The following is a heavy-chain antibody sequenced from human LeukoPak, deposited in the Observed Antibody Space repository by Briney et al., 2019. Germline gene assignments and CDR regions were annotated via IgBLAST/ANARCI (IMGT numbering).Heavy chain of an antibody. CDR2: IKPDGSEK. V-gene: IGHV3-7*03. CDR1: GFTFNTYW. D-gene: IGHD6-13*01. J-gene: IGHJ4*02. Sequence: GGSLRLSCVASGFTFNTYWMSWVRQAPGKGLEWVANIKPDGSEKYYVDSVKGRFTISRDNSKNALYLQMNSLRAEGTAVYYCAKGAIAAAGSFGYRGQGTLVTVSS. CDR3: AKGAIAAAGSFGY.